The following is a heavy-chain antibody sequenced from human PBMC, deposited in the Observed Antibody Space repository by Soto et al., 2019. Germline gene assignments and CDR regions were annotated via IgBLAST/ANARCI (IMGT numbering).Heavy chain of an antibody. D-gene: IGHD1-1*01. CDR2: IKGRSGGGTI. CDR3: SAVVIQWNRDY. CDR1: GFSITNAW. Sequence: EVPVVESGGGLIKPGESLRLSCAASGFSITNAWMNWVRQAPGKGLEWVGRIKGRSGGGTIDYAAPVKGRFTIPRENSSNTLYLKINSMKAEDTGVYSGSAVVIQWNRDYWGQGTLVTVSS. V-gene: IGHV3-15*07. J-gene: IGHJ4*02.